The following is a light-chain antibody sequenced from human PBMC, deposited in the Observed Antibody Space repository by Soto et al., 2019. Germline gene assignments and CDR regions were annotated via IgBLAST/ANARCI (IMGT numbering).Light chain of an antibody. Sequence: EVVMTQSPATLSVSPGESATLSCRASQSVSSSYLAWYQQKPGQAPRLLVYDASSRATGVPDRFSGSGSGTDFTLTLRGLETVDLAVYYCHQYGGSPLTLGGGTKAESK. J-gene: IGKJ4*02. CDR2: DAS. V-gene: IGKV3-20*01. CDR3: HQYGGSPLT. CDR1: QSVSSSY.